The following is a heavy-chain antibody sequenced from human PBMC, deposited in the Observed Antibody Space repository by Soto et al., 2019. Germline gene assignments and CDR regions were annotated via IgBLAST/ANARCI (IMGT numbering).Heavy chain of an antibody. V-gene: IGHV3-30-3*01. CDR1: GFTFSSYA. CDR2: ISYDGSNK. Sequence: QVQLVESGGGVVQPGRSLRLSCAASGFTFSSYAMHWVRQAPGKGLEWVAVISYDGSNKYYADSVKGRFTISRDNSENTLYLQMNSLRAEDTAVYYCATDETVGAKYYYYGMDVWGQGTTVTVSS. J-gene: IGHJ6*02. CDR3: ATDETVGAKYYYYGMDV. D-gene: IGHD1-26*01.